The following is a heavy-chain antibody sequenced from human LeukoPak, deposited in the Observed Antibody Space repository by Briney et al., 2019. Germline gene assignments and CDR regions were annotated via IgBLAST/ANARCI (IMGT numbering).Heavy chain of an antibody. J-gene: IGHJ5*01. CDR1: GFAFSSYW. D-gene: IGHD6-6*01. V-gene: IGHV3-7*01. CDR2: IKQDGNDK. CDR3: ARERYSSSTGGSDS. Sequence: GGSLRLSCAASGFAFSSYWMSWVRQAPGKGLEWVANIKQDGNDKYYMDSVKGRFTISRDNAKNSLYLQMNSLRAEDTAVYYCARERYSSSTGGSDSWGQGTLVTVSS.